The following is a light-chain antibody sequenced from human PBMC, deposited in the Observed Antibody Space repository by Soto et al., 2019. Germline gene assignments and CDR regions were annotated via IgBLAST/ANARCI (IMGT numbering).Light chain of an antibody. CDR1: QSISSY. CDR3: QQSFM. Sequence: DIQMTQSPSSLSASVGDRVTITCRASQSISSYLNWYQQKPGKAPKLLIYAASSLQSGVPSRFSGSGSGTDFTLTISRLQPEDFATYYCQQSFMFGQGTKVEIK. V-gene: IGKV1-39*01. J-gene: IGKJ1*01. CDR2: AAS.